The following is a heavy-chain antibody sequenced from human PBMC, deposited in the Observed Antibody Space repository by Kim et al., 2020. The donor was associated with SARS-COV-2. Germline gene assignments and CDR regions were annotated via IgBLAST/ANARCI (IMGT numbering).Heavy chain of an antibody. J-gene: IGHJ6*02. Sequence: RFTISRDNSKNTLYLQMNSLRAEDTAVYYCAREAKGSSSWYQGTSYGMDVWGQGTTVTVSS. D-gene: IGHD6-13*01. V-gene: IGHV3-53*01. CDR3: AREAKGSSSWYQGTSYGMDV.